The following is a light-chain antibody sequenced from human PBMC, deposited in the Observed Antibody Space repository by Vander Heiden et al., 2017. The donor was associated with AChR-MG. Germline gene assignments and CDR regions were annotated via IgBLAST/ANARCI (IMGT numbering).Light chain of an antibody. CDR3: QQYNSYSGMYT. V-gene: IGKV1-5*03. CDR2: KAS. CDR1: QSISSW. J-gene: IGKJ2*01. Sequence: DIQMTKPPPTWSASVGDRVTITCRASQSISSWLAWYQQKPGKAPKLLIYKASSLESGVPSRFSGSGSGTEFTLTISSLQPDDFATYYCQQYNSYSGMYTFGQGTKLEIK.